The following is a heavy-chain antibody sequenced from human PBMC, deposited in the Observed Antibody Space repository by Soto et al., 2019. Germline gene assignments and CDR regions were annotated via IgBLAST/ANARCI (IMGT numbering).Heavy chain of an antibody. Sequence: PGGSLRLSCAASGFPFSAYWMSWVRQAPGKGLEWVATIEHGGGEKYYAASVKGRFTICSDNDKNSLCLQLRRLRAEETATYYCATGRNGYNHSLDYWGQGTPVTVSS. V-gene: IGHV3-7*03. CDR3: ATGRNGYNHSLDY. CDR2: IEHGGGEK. D-gene: IGHD5-12*01. J-gene: IGHJ4*02. CDR1: GFPFSAYW.